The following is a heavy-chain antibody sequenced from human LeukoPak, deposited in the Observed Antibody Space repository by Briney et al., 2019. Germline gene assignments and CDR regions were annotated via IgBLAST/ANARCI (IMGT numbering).Heavy chain of an antibody. J-gene: IGHJ3*02. Sequence: GGSLRLSCAASGFTFSSYSMNWVRQAPGKGLEWVSSISSSSSYIYYADSVKGRYTISRDNAKNSLYLQMNSLRAEDTAVYYCARDPRLDAFDIWGQGTMVTVSS. CDR2: ISSSSSYI. CDR3: ARDPRLDAFDI. CDR1: GFTFSSYS. V-gene: IGHV3-21*01. D-gene: IGHD4-11*01.